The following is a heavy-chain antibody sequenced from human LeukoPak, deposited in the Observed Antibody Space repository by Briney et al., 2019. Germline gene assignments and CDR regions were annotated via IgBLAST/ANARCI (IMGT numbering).Heavy chain of an antibody. Sequence: GGSLRLSCAASGFTFSNAWMSWVRQAPGKGLEWVSTVSGNGGTKHYANSVKGRFTISRDNAKNSLYLQMNSLRAEDTAVYYCARENYGAPDYWGQGTLVTVSS. J-gene: IGHJ4*02. D-gene: IGHD4-17*01. CDR2: VSGNGGTK. CDR1: GFTFSNAW. V-gene: IGHV3-69-1*02. CDR3: ARENYGAPDY.